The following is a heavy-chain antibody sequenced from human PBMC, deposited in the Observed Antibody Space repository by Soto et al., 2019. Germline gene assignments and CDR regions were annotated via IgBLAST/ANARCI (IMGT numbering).Heavy chain of an antibody. CDR3: ARCNEWYYYYGMDV. CDR2: ISSSSSYI. J-gene: IGHJ6*02. CDR1: GFTFSSYS. V-gene: IGHV3-21*01. Sequence: EVQLVESGGGLVKPGGSLRLSCAASGFTFSSYSMNLVRQAPGKGLEWVSSISSSSSYIYYADSVKGRFTISRDNAKNSLYLQMNSLRAEDTAVYYCARCNEWYYYYGMDVWGQGTTVTVSS. D-gene: IGHD3-3*01.